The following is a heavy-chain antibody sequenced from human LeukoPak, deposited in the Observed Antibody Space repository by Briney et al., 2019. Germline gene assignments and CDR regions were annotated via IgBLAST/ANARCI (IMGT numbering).Heavy chain of an antibody. CDR1: GGSINSYY. Sequence: PSETLSLTCTVSGGSINSYYWSWIRQPAGKGLEWIGRIYASGSTNYNPSLKSRVTMSVDTSKNQFSLKLISVTAADTAAYFCARGPYCNGGSCYYFDYWGQGTLVTVSS. CDR2: IYASGST. J-gene: IGHJ4*02. CDR3: ARGPYCNGGSCYYFDY. D-gene: IGHD2-15*01. V-gene: IGHV4-4*07.